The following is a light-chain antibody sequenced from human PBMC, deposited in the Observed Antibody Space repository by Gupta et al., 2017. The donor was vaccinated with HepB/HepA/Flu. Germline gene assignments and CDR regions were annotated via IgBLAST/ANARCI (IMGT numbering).Light chain of an antibody. CDR3: QQYNDWPPNT. CDR2: RVS. J-gene: IGKJ1*01. V-gene: IGKV3-15*01. Sequence: EIVVTQSPATLSVSPGERVTLSCRTSQSIGNYLAWYQHKPGQAPRLLISRVSSRATGVPTRFSGSGSGTDFTLTISSLQSEDFAVYYCQQYNDWPPNTFGPGTXVEI. CDR1: QSIGNY.